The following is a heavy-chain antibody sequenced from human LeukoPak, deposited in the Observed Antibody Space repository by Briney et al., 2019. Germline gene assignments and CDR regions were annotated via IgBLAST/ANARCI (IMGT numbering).Heavy chain of an antibody. CDR3: AREGQYYYDSSGYRSVPDY. J-gene: IGHJ4*02. D-gene: IGHD3-22*01. CDR1: GGSISSYY. V-gene: IGHV4-34*01. CDR2: INHSGST. Sequence: PSETLSLTCTVSGGSISSYYWSWIRQPPGKGLEWIGEINHSGSTNYNPSLKSRVTISVDTSKNQFSLKLSSVTAADTAVYYCAREGQYYYDSSGYRSVPDYWGQGTLVTVSS.